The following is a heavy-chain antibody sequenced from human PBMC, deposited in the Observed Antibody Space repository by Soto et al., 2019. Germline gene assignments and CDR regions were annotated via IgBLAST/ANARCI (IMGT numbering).Heavy chain of an antibody. J-gene: IGHJ4*02. Sequence: GGSLRLSCAASAFTVSSKYMSWVRQAPGKGLEWVSTISSDGRTYYTDSVKGRFTIYRDNSRNTVYLQMNSPTAEDTAVYYCARDVIAVAGRADNWGQGTLVTVSS. CDR1: AFTVSSKY. CDR2: ISSDGRT. D-gene: IGHD6-19*01. V-gene: IGHV3-53*01. CDR3: ARDVIAVAGRADN.